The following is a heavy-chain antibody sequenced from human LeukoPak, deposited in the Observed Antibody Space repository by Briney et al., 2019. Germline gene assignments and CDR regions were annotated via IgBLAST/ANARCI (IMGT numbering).Heavy chain of an antibody. V-gene: IGHV1-8*02. Sequence: ASVKVSCKASGYSFTGYYMHWARQAPGQGLEWMGWMNPNSGNTGYAQKFQGRVTMTRNTSISTAYMELSSLRSEDTAVYYCARGSPTGIAVVYWGQGTLVTVSS. D-gene: IGHD6-19*01. CDR1: GYSFTGYY. CDR3: ARGSPTGIAVVY. J-gene: IGHJ4*02. CDR2: MNPNSGNT.